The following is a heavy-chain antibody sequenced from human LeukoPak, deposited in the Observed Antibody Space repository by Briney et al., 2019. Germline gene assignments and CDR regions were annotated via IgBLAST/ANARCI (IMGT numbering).Heavy chain of an antibody. CDR1: GFTFSSYW. J-gene: IGHJ6*03. CDR2: MNQDGSEI. CDR3: AKDVSPYGSGSSGYMDV. D-gene: IGHD3-10*01. Sequence: GGSLRLSCAASGFTFSSYWMSWVRQAPGKGLEWVANMNQDGSEINYVDSVKGRFTISRDNAKNSLYLKMNSLTAEDTAVYYCAKDVSPYGSGSSGYMDVWGKGTTITVSS. V-gene: IGHV3-7*01.